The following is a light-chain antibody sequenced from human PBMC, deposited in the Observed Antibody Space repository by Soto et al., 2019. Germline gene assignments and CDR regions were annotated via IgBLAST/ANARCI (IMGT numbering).Light chain of an antibody. CDR1: SSDVGGYNY. V-gene: IGLV2-8*01. CDR2: EVN. J-gene: IGLJ1*01. CDR3: SSYAGSSNV. Sequence: QSALTQPPSASGSPGQPVAISYTGTSSDVGGYNYVSWYQQHPGKAPKLMIYEVNKRPSGVPDRFSGSKSGNTASLTVSGLQAEDEADYYCSSYAGSSNVFGTGTKLTVL.